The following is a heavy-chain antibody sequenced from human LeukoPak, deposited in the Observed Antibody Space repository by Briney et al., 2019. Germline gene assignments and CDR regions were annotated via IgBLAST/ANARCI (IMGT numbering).Heavy chain of an antibody. CDR2: ISYDGSNK. V-gene: IGHV3-30*04. D-gene: IGHD3-10*01. CDR3: ARNFHMVRGAQIDY. J-gene: IGHJ4*02. CDR1: GFTFSSYA. Sequence: GGSLRLSCAASGFTFSSYAMHWVRQAPGKGLEWVAVISYDGSNKYYADSVKGRFTISRDNSKNTLYLQMNSLRAEDTAVYYCARNFHMVRGAQIDYWGQGTLVTVSS.